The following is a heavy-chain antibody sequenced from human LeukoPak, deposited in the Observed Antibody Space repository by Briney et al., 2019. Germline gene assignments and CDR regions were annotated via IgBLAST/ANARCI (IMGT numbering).Heavy chain of an antibody. J-gene: IGHJ3*02. CDR2: ISAYNGNT. V-gene: IGHV1-18*01. Sequence: ASVKVSCKASGYTFTSYGISWVRQAPGQGLEWMGWISAYNGNTNYAQKLQGRVTMTTDTSTSTAYMELRSLRSDDTAVYYCARLYDSSGHDAFDIWGQGTMVTVSS. CDR1: GYTFTSYG. CDR3: ARLYDSSGHDAFDI. D-gene: IGHD3-22*01.